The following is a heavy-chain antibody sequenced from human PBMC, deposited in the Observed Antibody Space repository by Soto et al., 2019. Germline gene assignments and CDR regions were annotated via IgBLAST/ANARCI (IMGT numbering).Heavy chain of an antibody. D-gene: IGHD1-26*01. CDR3: AKEYTVATDPSSVMLFDY. CDR1: GFTFNNYA. Sequence: GGSLRLSCAASGFTFNNYAMSWVRQAPGKGQEWVWMLIAQSWTFYGASVKGRFTISRHNSKNTVYRQMSSLRVEDTAIYYCAKEYTVATDPSSVMLFDYWGQGALGTVAS. CDR2: LIAQSWT. J-gene: IGHJ4*02. V-gene: IGHV3-23*02.